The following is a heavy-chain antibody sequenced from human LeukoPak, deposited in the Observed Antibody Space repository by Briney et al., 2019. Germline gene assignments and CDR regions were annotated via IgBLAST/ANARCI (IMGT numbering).Heavy chain of an antibody. J-gene: IGHJ4*02. D-gene: IGHD3-10*01. CDR3: ARLTYYGSGSAHPKYYFDY. CDR1: GGTFSSYA. Sequence: GSSVKVSCTASGGTFSSYAISWVRQAPGQGLEWMGGIIPIFGTANYAQKFQGRVTITADKSTSTAYMELSSLRSEDTAVYYCARLTYYGSGSAHPKYYFDYWGQGTLVTVSS. CDR2: IIPIFGTA. V-gene: IGHV1-69*06.